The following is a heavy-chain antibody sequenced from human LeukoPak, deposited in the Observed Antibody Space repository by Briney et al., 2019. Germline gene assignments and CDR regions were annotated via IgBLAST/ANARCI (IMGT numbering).Heavy chain of an antibody. Sequence: SETLSLTCTVSGGSISIYYWSWIRQPPGKGLEWIGYIYYSGSTNYNPSLKSRVTISVDTSKNQFSLKLSSVTAADTAVYYCARHQWDPYNWFDPWGQGTLVTVSS. CDR2: IYYSGST. J-gene: IGHJ5*02. D-gene: IGHD1-26*01. CDR3: ARHQWDPYNWFDP. V-gene: IGHV4-59*08. CDR1: GGSISIYY.